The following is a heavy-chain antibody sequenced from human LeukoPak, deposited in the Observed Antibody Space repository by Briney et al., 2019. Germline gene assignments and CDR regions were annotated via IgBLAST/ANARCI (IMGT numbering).Heavy chain of an antibody. J-gene: IGHJ4*02. CDR2: ISSSSSYI. Sequence: PGGSLRLSCAASGFTFSSYSMNWVRQAPGKGLEWVSSISSSSSYIYYADSVKGRFTISRDNAKNSLYLQMNSLRAEDTAVYYCARDQYLAYCGGDCYSGQFDYWGQGILVTVSS. D-gene: IGHD2-21*02. CDR1: GFTFSSYS. CDR3: ARDQYLAYCGGDCYSGQFDY. V-gene: IGHV3-21*01.